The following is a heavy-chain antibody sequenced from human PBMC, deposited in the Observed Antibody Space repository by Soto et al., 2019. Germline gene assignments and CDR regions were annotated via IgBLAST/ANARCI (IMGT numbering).Heavy chain of an antibody. CDR3: ARDRTLAYYYDSSGYNPTFDY. V-gene: IGHV1-69*01. D-gene: IGHD3-22*01. Sequence: QVQLVQSGAEVKKPGSSVKVSCKASGGTFSSYAISWVRQAPGQGLEWMGGIIPIFGTGNYAQKFQGRVTITADASTSTAYMELSSLRSEDTAVYYCARDRTLAYYYDSSGYNPTFDYWGQGTLVTVSS. CDR2: IIPIFGTG. J-gene: IGHJ4*02. CDR1: GGTFSSYA.